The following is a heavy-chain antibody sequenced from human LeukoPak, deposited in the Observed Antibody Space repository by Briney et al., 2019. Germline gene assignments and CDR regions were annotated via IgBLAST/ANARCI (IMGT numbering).Heavy chain of an antibody. D-gene: IGHD3-10*01. CDR3: ASGYYYGSGGYYYYMDV. V-gene: IGHV1-69*13. CDR1: GGTFSSYA. Sequence: GASVKVSCKASGGTFSSYAISWVRQAPGQGLEWMGGIIPIFGTANYAQKFQGRVTITADESTSTAYMELSSLRSEDTAVYYCASGYYYGSGGYYYYMDVWGKGTTVTVSS. CDR2: IIPIFGTA. J-gene: IGHJ6*03.